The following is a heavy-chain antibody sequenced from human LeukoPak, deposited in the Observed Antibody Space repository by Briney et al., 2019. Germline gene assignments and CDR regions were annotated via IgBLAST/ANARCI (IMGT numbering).Heavy chain of an antibody. CDR3: ARYGRIAAVVGRYYYYMDV. V-gene: IGHV4-34*01. Sequence: PSETLSLTCPVYGRSLDGYHGRWFRQPPGKGLQWTDEITYSGSTTYNASLKSRVAISVDTFKNQFSLKLSSVTAADTAVYYCARYGRIAAVVGRYYYYMDVWGKGTTVTVSS. J-gene: IGHJ6*03. D-gene: IGHD6-13*01. CDR1: GRSLDGYH. CDR2: ITYSGST.